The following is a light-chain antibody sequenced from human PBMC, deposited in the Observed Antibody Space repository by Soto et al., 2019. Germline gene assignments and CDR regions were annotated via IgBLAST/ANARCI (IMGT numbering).Light chain of an antibody. CDR2: GAS. Sequence: EIVMTQSPATLSVSPGERATLSCRASQSISDNLAWYQQTPGQAPRLLIYGASTRATGVPARFSGSGSGTEFTLTISSLQSEDFAVYYCQQYNNWSPWTFGQGTKVEIK. V-gene: IGKV3-15*01. CDR3: QQYNNWSPWT. J-gene: IGKJ1*01. CDR1: QSISDN.